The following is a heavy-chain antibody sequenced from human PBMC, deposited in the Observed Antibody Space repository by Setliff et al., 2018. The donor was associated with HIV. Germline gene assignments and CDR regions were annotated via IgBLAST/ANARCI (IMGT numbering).Heavy chain of an antibody. CDR3: AKDPPTLQWAFDY. J-gene: IGHJ4*02. CDR2: ISYDGSRI. CDR1: GFTFSNFA. Sequence: GGSLRLSCVASGFTFSNFAMHWVRQAPGKGLEWVSVISYDGSRISYADSVKGRFTISRDDSKNTLFLQLNTLRPEDTAVYYCAKDPPTLQWAFDYWGQGTLVTVSS. V-gene: IGHV3-30*01. D-gene: IGHD2-8*01.